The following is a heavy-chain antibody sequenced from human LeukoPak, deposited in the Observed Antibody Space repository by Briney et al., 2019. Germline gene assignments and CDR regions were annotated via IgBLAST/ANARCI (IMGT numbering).Heavy chain of an antibody. CDR1: GGFINSYY. Sequence: SETLSLTCTVSGGFINSYYWSWIRQPPGKGLEWIGQIYHSGSTNYNPSLKSRVAISVDKSKNQFSLNLNSVTAADTAVYYCARAGQGHCTSASCYLSLDYWGQGTLVTVSS. J-gene: IGHJ4*02. CDR3: ARAGQGHCTSASCYLSLDY. D-gene: IGHD2-2*01. V-gene: IGHV4-59*12. CDR2: IYHSGST.